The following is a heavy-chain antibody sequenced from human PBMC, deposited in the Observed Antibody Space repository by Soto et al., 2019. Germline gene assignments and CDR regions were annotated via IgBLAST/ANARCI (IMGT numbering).Heavy chain of an antibody. D-gene: IGHD3-22*01. CDR2: IFTRGTA. CDR1: GFSVIDNY. V-gene: IGHV3-53*01. J-gene: IGHJ4*02. CDR3: TKLWGYYFES. Sequence: GGSLRLSCTASGFSVIDNYMAWVRQAPGKSPEWVAVIFTRGTAHYADSVTGRFTFSRDNSKRTLNLQLNNLRAEDTAVYYCTKLWGYYFESWGQGTLVTVSS.